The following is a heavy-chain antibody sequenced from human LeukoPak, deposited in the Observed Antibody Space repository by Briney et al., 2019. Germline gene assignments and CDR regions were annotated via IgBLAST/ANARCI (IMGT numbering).Heavy chain of an antibody. Sequence: GGSLRLSCAASGFSLTNAWMSWMSWVRQAPGKGLELVGRIKSKTDGGTTDYAAPVKGRFTISRDDSKNTLYLQMNSLKTEDTAVYYCTTLIREAGWGQGTLVTVSS. J-gene: IGHJ4*02. D-gene: IGHD3-22*01. CDR1: GFSLTNAW. CDR3: TTLIREAG. CDR2: IKSKTDGGTT. V-gene: IGHV3-15*01.